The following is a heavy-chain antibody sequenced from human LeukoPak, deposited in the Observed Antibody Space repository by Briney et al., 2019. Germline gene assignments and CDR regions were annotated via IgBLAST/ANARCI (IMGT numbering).Heavy chain of an antibody. Sequence: PGGSLRLSCAASGFTFDDYAMHWVRQAPGKGLEWVSLISWDGGSTYYADSVKGRFTISRDNSKNSLYLQMNSLRAEDTALYYCAKVGRYSSSWYYFDYWGQGTLVTVSS. V-gene: IGHV3-43D*03. D-gene: IGHD6-13*01. CDR1: GFTFDDYA. CDR3: AKVGRYSSSWYYFDY. J-gene: IGHJ4*02. CDR2: ISWDGGST.